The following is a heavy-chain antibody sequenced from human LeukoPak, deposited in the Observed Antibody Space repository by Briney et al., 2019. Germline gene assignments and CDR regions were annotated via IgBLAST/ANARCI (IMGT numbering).Heavy chain of an antibody. J-gene: IGHJ4*02. CDR1: GFTVSSNY. V-gene: IGHV3-53*01. CDR3: ARDSSSFPNYFDY. CDR2: LYSDGST. D-gene: IGHD2/OR15-2a*01. Sequence: GGSLRLSCVASGFTVSSNYMSWVRQAPGKGLEWVSLLYSDGSTFYGDSVKGRSTISRDNSKNTVYLQMNSLRGEDTAVYYCARDSSSFPNYFDYWGQGTLVTVSS.